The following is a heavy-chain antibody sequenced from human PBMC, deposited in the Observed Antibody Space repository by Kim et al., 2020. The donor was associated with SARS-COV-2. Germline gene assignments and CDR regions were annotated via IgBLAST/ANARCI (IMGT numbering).Heavy chain of an antibody. V-gene: IGHV1-69*13. Sequence: SVKVSCKASGGTFSSYAISWVRQAPGQGLEWMGGIIPIFGTANYAQKFQGRVTITADESTSTAYMELSSLRSEDTAVYYCARNRPRQVVAATPIYYFDYWGQGTLVTVSS. D-gene: IGHD2-15*01. CDR1: GGTFSSYA. CDR3: ARNRPRQVVAATPIYYFDY. CDR2: IIPIFGTA. J-gene: IGHJ4*02.